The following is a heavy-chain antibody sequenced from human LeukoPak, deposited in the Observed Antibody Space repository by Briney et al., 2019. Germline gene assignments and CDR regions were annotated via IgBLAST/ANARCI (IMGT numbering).Heavy chain of an antibody. D-gene: IGHD2-2*01. CDR2: LNVQGHT. CDR3: ARECGPYRPLDY. Sequence: PSESLSLTWGVSAGSISDTNRWTVFRPPPGKGLEWIWELNVQGHTNYKPSLKRRVSISVDKSENPISMKVNSEPAADTAMSYCARECGPYRPLDYAGEGTLVSVA. J-gene: IGHJ4*02. V-gene: IGHV4-4*02. CDR1: AGSISDTNR.